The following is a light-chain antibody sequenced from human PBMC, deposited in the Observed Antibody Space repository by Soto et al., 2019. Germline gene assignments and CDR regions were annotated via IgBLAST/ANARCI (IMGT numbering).Light chain of an antibody. CDR1: QGISSY. CDR2: AAS. CDR3: QQYYSYPPL. Sequence: AIRMTQSPSSLSASTGDRVTITCRASQGISSYLAWYQQKPGKAPKLLIYAASTLQSGVPSRFSGSGSGTDFTLTISCLQSEDYATYYYQQYYSYPPLFGPGTKVDI. J-gene: IGKJ3*01. V-gene: IGKV1-8*01.